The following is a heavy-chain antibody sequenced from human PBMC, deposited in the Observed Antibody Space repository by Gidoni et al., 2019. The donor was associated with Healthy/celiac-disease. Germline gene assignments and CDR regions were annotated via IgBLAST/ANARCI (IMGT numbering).Heavy chain of an antibody. J-gene: IGHJ6*02. Sequence: EVQLVESGGGLVQPGGSLRLSCAASGFTFSSCSMNWVREAPGKGLEWVSYISSSSSTIYYADSVKGRFTISRDNAKNSLYLQMNSLRAEDTAVYYCARDGNEWGDGYNWYYYYYYGMDVWGQGTTVTVSS. D-gene: IGHD5-12*01. CDR3: ARDGNEWGDGYNWYYYYYYGMDV. CDR1: GFTFSSCS. V-gene: IGHV3-48*04. CDR2: ISSSSSTI.